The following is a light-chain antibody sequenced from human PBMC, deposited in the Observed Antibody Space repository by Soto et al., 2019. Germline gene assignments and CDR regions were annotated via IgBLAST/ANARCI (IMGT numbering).Light chain of an antibody. V-gene: IGLV2-23*02. CDR2: EVS. CDR3: CSFAGSSTYV. J-gene: IGLJ1*01. Sequence: QSVLTQPPSASGSPGQSATISCTGTSSDVGGYNYVSWYQQHPGNAPKLMIYEVSKRPSGVSYRFSGSKSGNTASLTISGLQEEDEGDYHCCSFAGSSTYVFGTGTKVTVL. CDR1: SSDVGGYNY.